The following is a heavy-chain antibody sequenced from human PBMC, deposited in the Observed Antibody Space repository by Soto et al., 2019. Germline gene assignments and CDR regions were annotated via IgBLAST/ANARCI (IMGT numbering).Heavy chain of an antibody. Sequence: QVQLVQSGAEVKKPGSSVKVSCKASGGTFSSYTISWVRQAPGQGLEWMGRIIPILGIANYAQKFQGRVTITADKSTSTAYMELSSLRSEDTAVYYCARVEYSSSSRQDIYYYYCMDVWGKGTTVTVSS. CDR3: ARVEYSSSSRQDIYYYYCMDV. CDR1: GGTFSSYT. D-gene: IGHD6-6*01. V-gene: IGHV1-69*02. J-gene: IGHJ6*03. CDR2: IIPILGIA.